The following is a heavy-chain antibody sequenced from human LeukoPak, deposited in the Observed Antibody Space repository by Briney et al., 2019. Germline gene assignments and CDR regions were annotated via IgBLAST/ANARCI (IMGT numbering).Heavy chain of an antibody. Sequence: PGGSLRLSCAASGFTFDDYAMHWVRQAPGKGLEWVSGISWNSGSIGYADSVKGRFTISRDNAKNSLYLQMNSLRAEDTALYYCAKDYMGPSIVGATPSFDYWGQGTLVTVSS. D-gene: IGHD1-26*01. CDR2: ISWNSGSI. CDR3: AKDYMGPSIVGATPSFDY. CDR1: GFTFDDYA. J-gene: IGHJ4*02. V-gene: IGHV3-9*01.